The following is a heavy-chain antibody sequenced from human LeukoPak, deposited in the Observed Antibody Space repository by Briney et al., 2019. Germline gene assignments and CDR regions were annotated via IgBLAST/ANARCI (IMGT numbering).Heavy chain of an antibody. CDR3: ARGDLGYCSSTSCYDLDY. CDR1: GFTLSNYD. J-gene: IGHJ4*02. Sequence: GGSLRLSCAASGFTLSNYDMIWVRQAPGKGLEWVANIKQDGSEKYYVDSVKGRFTISRDNAKNSLYLQMNSLRAEDTAVYYCARGDLGYCSSTSCYDLDYWGQGTLVTVSS. CDR2: IKQDGSEK. D-gene: IGHD2-2*01. V-gene: IGHV3-7*01.